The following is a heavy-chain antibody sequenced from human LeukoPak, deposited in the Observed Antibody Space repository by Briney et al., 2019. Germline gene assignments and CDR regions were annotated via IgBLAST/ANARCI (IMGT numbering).Heavy chain of an antibody. J-gene: IGHJ3*02. V-gene: IGHV1-69*13. Sequence: SVKVSCKASGGTFSSYAISWVRQAPGQGLEWMGGIIPIFGTANYAQKFQGRVTITADESTSTAYMELSSLRSEDTAVYYCASPHPSTVTTWYLAFDIWGQGTMVTVSS. CDR3: ASPHPSTVTTWYLAFDI. CDR1: GGTFSSYA. CDR2: IIPIFGTA. D-gene: IGHD4-17*01.